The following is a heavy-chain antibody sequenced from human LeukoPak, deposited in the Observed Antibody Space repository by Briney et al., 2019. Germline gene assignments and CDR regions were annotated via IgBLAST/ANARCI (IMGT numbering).Heavy chain of an antibody. CDR2: IRSKAYGGTT. V-gene: IGHV3-49*04. D-gene: IGHD3-9*01. CDR1: GFTFGDYA. CDR3: TRTTTILRYFDWLSDY. Sequence: GGSLRLSCTASGFTFGDYAVSWVRQAPGKGLEWVGFIRSKAYGGTTEYAASVKGRFTISRDDSNSIAYLQMNSLKTEDTAVYYCTRTTTILRYFDWLSDYWGQGTLVTVSS. J-gene: IGHJ4*02.